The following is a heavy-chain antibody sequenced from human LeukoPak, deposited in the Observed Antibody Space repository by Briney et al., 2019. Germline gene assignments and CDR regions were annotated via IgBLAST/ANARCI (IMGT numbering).Heavy chain of an antibody. J-gene: IGHJ3*01. D-gene: IGHD2-2*01. CDR2: IFPGDSDT. CDR3: AKIDRQYCSRSSCYALDY. Sequence: GESLKISCKCSGYSFTSYWIGWVLQMSGKGLEWMGIIFPGDSDTRYSPSFQGQVTISVDKSISTAYLQWGSLKASGTAIYYCAKIDRQYCSRSSCYALDYWGQGTMVTVSS. CDR1: GYSFTSYW. V-gene: IGHV5-51*01.